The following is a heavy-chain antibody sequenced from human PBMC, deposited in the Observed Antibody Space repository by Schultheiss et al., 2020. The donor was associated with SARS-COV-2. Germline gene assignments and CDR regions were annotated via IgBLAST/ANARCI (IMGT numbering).Heavy chain of an antibody. CDR3: AKSSAFDY. D-gene: IGHD3-22*01. V-gene: IGHV3-66*02. Sequence: GESLKISCAASGFTFSSYAMSWVRQAPGKGLEWVSVIYSGGSTYYADSVKGRFTISRDNSKNTLYLQMNSLRAEDTAVYYCAKSSAFDYWGQGTLVTVSS. J-gene: IGHJ4*02. CDR2: IYSGGST. CDR1: GFTFSSYA.